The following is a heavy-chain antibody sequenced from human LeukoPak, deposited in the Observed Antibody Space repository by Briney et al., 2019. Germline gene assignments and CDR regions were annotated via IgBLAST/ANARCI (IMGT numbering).Heavy chain of an antibody. CDR3: ARGYGPGY. Sequence: PSGTLSLTCAVSGDSISSTNWWNWVRQPPGKGLEWIAEIDHRGNTNYNPSLKSRVTISVDRSKNQFPLKLTSVTAADTAVYYCARGYGPGYWGQGTLVTVSA. V-gene: IGHV4-4*02. J-gene: IGHJ4*02. CDR1: GDSISSTNW. CDR2: IDHRGNT. D-gene: IGHD4-17*01.